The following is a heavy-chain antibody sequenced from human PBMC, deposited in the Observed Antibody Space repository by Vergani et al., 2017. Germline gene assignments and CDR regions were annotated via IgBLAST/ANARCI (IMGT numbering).Heavy chain of an antibody. D-gene: IGHD3-3*01. V-gene: IGHV1-18*01. CDR1: GYTFTSYG. CDR3: AIASSDYDFWSGYYTHLGY. CDR2: ISAYNGNT. J-gene: IGHJ4*02. Sequence: QVQLVQSGAEVKKPGASVKVSCKASGYTFTSYGISWVRQAPGQGLEWMGWISAYNGNTNYAQKLQGRVTMTTDTSTSTAYMELRSLRSDDTAVYYCAIASSDYDFWSGYYTHLGYWGQGTLVTVSS.